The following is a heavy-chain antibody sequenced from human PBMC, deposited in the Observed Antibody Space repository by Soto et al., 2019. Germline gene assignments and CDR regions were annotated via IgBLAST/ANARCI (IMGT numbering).Heavy chain of an antibody. Sequence: ASVKVSGKASGYTFTGYYMHWVRQAPGQGLEWMGWINPNSGGTNYAQKFQGRVTMTRDTSISTAYMELSRLRSDDTAVYYCARDMRTYYYDSSGYWFDPWGQGTLVTVSS. CDR1: GYTFTGYY. V-gene: IGHV1-2*02. J-gene: IGHJ5*02. CDR3: ARDMRTYYYDSSGYWFDP. CDR2: INPNSGGT. D-gene: IGHD3-22*01.